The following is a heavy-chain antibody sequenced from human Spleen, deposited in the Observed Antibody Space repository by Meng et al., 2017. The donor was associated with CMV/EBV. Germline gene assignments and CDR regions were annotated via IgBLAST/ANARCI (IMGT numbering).Heavy chain of an antibody. D-gene: IGHD2-2*01. V-gene: IGHV5-51*01. Sequence: GWVRQMPGEGLGWMGIIYPSDSENGYNPSFQGQVTISADKSISAAYVQWSSLKASDTAIYYCARLNPKYCSGTGCLLEFARVWFDPWGHGTLVTVSS. CDR3: ARLNPKYCSGTGCLLEFARVWFDP. CDR2: IYPSDSEN. J-gene: IGHJ5*02.